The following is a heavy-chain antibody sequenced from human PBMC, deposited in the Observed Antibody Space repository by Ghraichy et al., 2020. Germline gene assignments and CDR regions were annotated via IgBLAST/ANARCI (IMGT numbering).Heavy chain of an antibody. Sequence: ASVKVSCKASGYTFTGFYMHWVRQAPGQGLEWMGWINPNSGGTNYAQKFQGRVTMTRDTSISTAYMELSRLRSDDTAVYYCARGMKGGYYYDFWSGPQTGGGGMDVWGQGTTVTVSS. J-gene: IGHJ6*02. CDR3: ARGMKGGYYYDFWSGPQTGGGGMDV. D-gene: IGHD3-3*01. V-gene: IGHV1-2*02. CDR2: INPNSGGT. CDR1: GYTFTGFY.